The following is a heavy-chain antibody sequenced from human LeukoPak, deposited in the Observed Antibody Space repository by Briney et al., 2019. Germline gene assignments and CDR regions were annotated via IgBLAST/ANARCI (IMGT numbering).Heavy chain of an antibody. J-gene: IGHJ5*02. CDR2: INTNTGNP. CDR1: GYTFTSYA. D-gene: IGHD3-22*01. CDR3: ARGGGLIVVVIENWFDP. V-gene: IGHV7-4-1*02. Sequence: ASVTVSFTASGYTFTSYAMNWVRQAPGQGLEWMGWINTNTGNPTYAQGFTGRFVFSLDTSVSTAYLQISGLKAEDTAVYYCARGGGLIVVVIENWFDPWGQGTLVTVSS.